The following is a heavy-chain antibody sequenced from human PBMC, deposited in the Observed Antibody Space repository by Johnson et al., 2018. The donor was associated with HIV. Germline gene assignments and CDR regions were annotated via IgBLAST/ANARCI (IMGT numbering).Heavy chain of an antibody. CDR3: AKEDGAARAFDS. V-gene: IGHV3-9*01. Sequence: VQLVESGGGLVQPGRSLRLSCAASGFTFDDYAMHWVRQAPGKGLEWVSGISWNSGTIGYADSVKGRFTISRDNAKNSMYLQMNGLRAEDTALYYCAKEDGAARAFDSWGQGKMVTVSS. CDR2: ISWNSGTI. CDR1: GFTFDDYA. D-gene: IGHD6-6*01. J-gene: IGHJ3*02.